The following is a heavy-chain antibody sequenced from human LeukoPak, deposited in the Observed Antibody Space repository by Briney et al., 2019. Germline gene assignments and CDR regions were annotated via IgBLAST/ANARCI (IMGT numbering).Heavy chain of an antibody. D-gene: IGHD6-19*01. J-gene: IGHJ4*02. V-gene: IGHV3-53*01. CDR2: IYSGGST. CDR3: ASTKQWLVRHFDY. CDR1: GFTFDDYG. Sequence: GGSLRLSCAASGFTFDDYGMSWVRQAPGKGLEWVSVIYSGGSTYYADSVKGRFTISRDNSKNTLYLQMTSLRAEDTAVYYCASTKQWLVRHFDYWGQGTLVTVSS.